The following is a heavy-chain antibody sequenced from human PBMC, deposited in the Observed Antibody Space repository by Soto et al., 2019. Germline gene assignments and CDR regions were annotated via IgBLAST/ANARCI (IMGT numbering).Heavy chain of an antibody. CDR2: ISGSGGST. J-gene: IGHJ3*02. V-gene: IGHV3-23*01. D-gene: IGHD3-22*01. Sequence: GSLRLSCAASGFTFSSYAMSWVRQAPGKGLEWVSAISGSGGSTYYADYVKGRFTISRDNSKNTLYLQMNSLRAEDTAVYYCARHYYDSSGHDAFDIWGQGTMVTVSS. CDR1: GFTFSSYA. CDR3: ARHYYDSSGHDAFDI.